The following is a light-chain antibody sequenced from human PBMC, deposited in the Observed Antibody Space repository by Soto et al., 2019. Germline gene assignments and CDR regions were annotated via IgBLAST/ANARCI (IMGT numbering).Light chain of an antibody. J-gene: IGLJ1*01. CDR1: SSDVGSYNL. Sequence: QSVVTQPASVSGSPGQSSTISCTGTSSDVGSYNLVSWYQQHPGKAPKLMIYEVSKRPSGVSNRFSGSKSGNTASLTISGLQAEDEADYYCCSYAGSSTFYVFGTGTKVTVL. CDR3: CSYAGSSTFYV. CDR2: EVS. V-gene: IGLV2-23*02.